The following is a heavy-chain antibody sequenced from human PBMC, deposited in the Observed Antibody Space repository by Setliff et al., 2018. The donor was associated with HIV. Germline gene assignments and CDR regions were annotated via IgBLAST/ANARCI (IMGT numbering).Heavy chain of an antibody. Sequence: ASVKVSCKASRRTFNSHTINWVRQAPGQGLDWMGRIIPILGVANYAQRFQGKVTISADKSTSTAYMELTSLRFDDTAMYYCVRGVQSPPHYSYYYMDVWGEGTMVTVSS. V-gene: IGHV1-69*02. CDR2: IIPILGVA. J-gene: IGHJ6*03. D-gene: IGHD3-3*01. CDR1: RRTFNSHT. CDR3: VRGVQSPPHYSYYYMDV.